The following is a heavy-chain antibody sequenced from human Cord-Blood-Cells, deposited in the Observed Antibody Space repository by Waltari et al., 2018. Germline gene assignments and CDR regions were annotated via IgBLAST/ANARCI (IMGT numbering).Heavy chain of an antibody. Sequence: SSYAMSWVRQAPGKGLEWVSAISGSGGSTYYADSVKGRFTISRDNSKNTLYLQMNSLRAEDTAVYYCANLEGYSGYDFDYWGQGTLVTVSS. V-gene: IGHV3-23*01. CDR3: ANLEGYSGYDFDY. D-gene: IGHD5-12*01. CDR2: ISGSGGST. CDR1: SSYA. J-gene: IGHJ4*02.